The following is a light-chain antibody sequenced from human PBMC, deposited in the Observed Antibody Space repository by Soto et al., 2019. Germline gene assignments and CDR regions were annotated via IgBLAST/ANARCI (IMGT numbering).Light chain of an antibody. J-gene: IGKJ4*01. CDR3: QQRSNS. CDR1: QSVSSKY. V-gene: IGKV3D-20*02. Sequence: DIVLTQSPGTLSLSPGERATLSCRASQSVSSKYLAWYQQKPGQAPRVLIYGASIRATGIPERFSGGGSGTDFTLTITRLEPEDFAVYYCQQRSNSFGGGTKVEIK. CDR2: GAS.